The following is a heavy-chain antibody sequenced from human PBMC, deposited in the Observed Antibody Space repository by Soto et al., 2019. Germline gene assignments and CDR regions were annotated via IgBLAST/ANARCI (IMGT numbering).Heavy chain of an antibody. CDR1: DDSIGPYY. J-gene: IGHJ4*02. V-gene: IGHV4-4*08. CDR2: VYTSGST. Sequence: QEQLRESCPGLVKPSETLSLTCSISDDSIGPYYWTWIRQTPRNELQWIGYVYTSGSTKYNSSLKSRVPISLAASNRQFSLTMSSVTAADTGVYYCAREVVGNTWPGIFDSWGRGTLVGVSS. CDR3: AREVVGNTWPGIFDS.